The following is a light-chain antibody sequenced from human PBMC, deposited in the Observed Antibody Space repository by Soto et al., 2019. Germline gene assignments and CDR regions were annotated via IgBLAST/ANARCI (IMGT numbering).Light chain of an antibody. CDR2: GAS. CDR3: WHGNAQPLT. J-gene: IGKJ4*01. Sequence: EIVMTQSPATLSVSPGERATLSCRASQSISSNLAWYQQKPGQAPRLLIFGASTRATGIPVRFSGSGSGPEFALAIGSRHTEDVAVFRCWHGNAQPLTFGGGTKVQIK. V-gene: IGKV3-15*01. CDR1: QSISSN.